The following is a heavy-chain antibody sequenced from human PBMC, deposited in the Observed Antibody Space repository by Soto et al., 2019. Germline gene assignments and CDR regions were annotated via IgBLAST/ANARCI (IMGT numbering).Heavy chain of an antibody. Sequence: QVHLQESGPGLVKPSQTLSLTCTVSGGSISSGGYYWSWIRQHPGKGLERIGYIYYSGSTYYNPSLKSRVTISVDTSKNQFSLKLSSVTAADTAVYYCARVGGSGSPFDYWGQGTLVTVSS. J-gene: IGHJ4*02. CDR3: ARVGGSGSPFDY. D-gene: IGHD3-10*01. V-gene: IGHV4-31*03. CDR1: GGSISSGGYY. CDR2: IYYSGST.